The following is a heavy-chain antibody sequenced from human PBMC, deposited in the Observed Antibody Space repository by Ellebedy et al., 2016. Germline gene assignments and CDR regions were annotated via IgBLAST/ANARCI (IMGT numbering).Heavy chain of an antibody. J-gene: IGHJ5*02. CDR1: GFTFKDHA. Sequence: GESLKISCTTSGFTFKDHAMGWVRRAPGKGLQWVSTISGSASNTLYADSVKGRFTISRDNAKSSLYLQMNSLRVEDTAVYYCAREGDGVKWGFDPWGQGTPVTVSS. V-gene: IGHV3-11*06. CDR2: ISGSASNT. CDR3: AREGDGVKWGFDP. D-gene: IGHD2-8*01.